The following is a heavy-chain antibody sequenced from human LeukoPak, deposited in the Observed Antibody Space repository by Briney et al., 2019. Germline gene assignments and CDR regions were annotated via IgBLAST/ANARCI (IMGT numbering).Heavy chain of an antibody. V-gene: IGHV3-15*01. J-gene: IGHJ4*02. Sequence: PGGSLRLSCVVSGFTFSKVWMSWVRQAPGKGLEWVARIKNQVDDMTTDYAAPVKGRFFASRDDSKNTLYLQMNSLKSEDTAVYYCTSHYSDSTKFDFWGQGTHVTASS. CDR1: GFTFSKVW. CDR2: IKNQVDDMTT. D-gene: IGHD3-22*01. CDR3: TSHYSDSTKFDF.